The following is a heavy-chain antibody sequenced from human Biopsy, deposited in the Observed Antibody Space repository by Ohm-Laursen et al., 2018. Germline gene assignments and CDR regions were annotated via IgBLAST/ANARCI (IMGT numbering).Heavy chain of an antibody. CDR3: VRGVDYYDPYHYYALDV. CDR2: INHSGRT. J-gene: IGHJ6*02. CDR1: GESFNGYY. V-gene: IGHV4-34*01. Sequence: TLSLTCAVYGESFNGYYWSWIRQTPGKGLEWIGEINHSGRTNYNPSLKSRVTISVDTSKNQFSLKVRTVTAADTAVYYCVRGVDYYDPYHYYALDVWGQGTTVTVSS. D-gene: IGHD3-22*01.